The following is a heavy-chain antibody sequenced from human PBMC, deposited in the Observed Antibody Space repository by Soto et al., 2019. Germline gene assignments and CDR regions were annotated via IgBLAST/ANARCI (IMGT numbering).Heavy chain of an antibody. J-gene: IGHJ5*02. D-gene: IGHD2-2*01. CDR2: IYYSGST. CDR3: ARHEHLGYCSSTSCYEVDWFDP. Sequence: ETLSLTCTVSGGSISSYYWSWIRQPPGKGLEWIGYIYYSGSTNYNPSLKSRVTISVDTSKNQFSLKLSSVTAADTAVYYCARHEHLGYCSSTSCYEVDWFDPWGQGTLVTVSS. V-gene: IGHV4-59*08. CDR1: GGSISSYY.